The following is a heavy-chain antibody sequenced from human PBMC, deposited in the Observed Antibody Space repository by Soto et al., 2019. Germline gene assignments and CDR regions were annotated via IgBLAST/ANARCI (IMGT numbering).Heavy chain of an antibody. CDR1: GYTFTGYY. CDR2: INPNSGGT. D-gene: IGHD6-13*01. J-gene: IGHJ5*02. CDR3: ARATSIAAAGIWFDP. V-gene: IGHV1-2*04. Sequence: QVQLVQSGAEVKKPGASVKVSCKASGYTFTGYYMHWVRQAPGQGLEWMGWINPNSGGTNYAQKFQGWVTMTRDTSFSTAYMELSRLRSDDTAVYYCARATSIAAAGIWFDPWGQGTLVTVSS.